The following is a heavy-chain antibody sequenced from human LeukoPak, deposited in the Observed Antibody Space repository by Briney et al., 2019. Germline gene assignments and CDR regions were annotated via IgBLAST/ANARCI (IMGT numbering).Heavy chain of an antibody. CDR3: ARHGGYCSGGTCYDY. D-gene: IGHD2-15*01. Sequence: PSETLSLTCTVSGGSISSSSYYWGWIRQPPGKGLEWIGSIYYSGSTYYNPSLKGRVTISVDTSKNQFSLKLSSVTAADTAVYYCARHGGYCSGGTCYDYWGQGTLVTVSS. CDR1: GGSISSSSYY. J-gene: IGHJ4*02. V-gene: IGHV4-39*01. CDR2: IYYSGST.